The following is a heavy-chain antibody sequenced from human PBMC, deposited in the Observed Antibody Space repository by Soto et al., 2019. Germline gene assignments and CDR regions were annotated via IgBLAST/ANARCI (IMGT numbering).Heavy chain of an antibody. CDR1: VFTFSSYG. J-gene: IGHJ6*02. D-gene: IGHD2-2*02. CDR3: ARGLLDLPAAIRGAYYYYGMDV. Sequence: PWWSLRLSCSASVFTFSSYGMHWFRQAPGKGLEWVAVIWYDGSNKYYADSVKGRFTISRDNSKNTLYLQMNSLRAEDTAVYYCARGLLDLPAAIRGAYYYYGMDVWGQGTTVTVSS. V-gene: IGHV3-33*01. CDR2: IWYDGSNK.